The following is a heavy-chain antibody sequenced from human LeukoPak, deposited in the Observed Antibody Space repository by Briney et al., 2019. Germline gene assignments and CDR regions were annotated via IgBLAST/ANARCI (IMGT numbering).Heavy chain of an antibody. CDR1: GGSISSYY. D-gene: IGHD5-18*01. CDR3: ARGGLQLLDY. V-gene: IGHV4-34*01. Sequence: SETLSLTCTVSGGSISSYYWSWIRQPPGMGLEWIGEINHSGSTNYNPSLKSRVTISVVTSKNQFSLKLSSVTAADTAVYYCARGGLQLLDYWGQGTLVTVSS. CDR2: INHSGST. J-gene: IGHJ4*02.